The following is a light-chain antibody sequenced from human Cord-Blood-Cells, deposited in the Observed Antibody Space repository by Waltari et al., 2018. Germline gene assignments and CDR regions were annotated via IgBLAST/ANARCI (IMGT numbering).Light chain of an antibody. CDR1: QNISSY. CDR2: AAS. J-gene: IGKJ1*01. V-gene: IGKV1-39*01. CDR3: QQCYSTPRT. Sequence: DLQMTQPPSSLSASVGDRITLTSLASQNISSYLNWYQQKPGKAPKLLIYAASSLQSGVPSRFSGSGSGTDFTFTISSLQPEDFATYYCQQCYSTPRTFGQGTKVEIK.